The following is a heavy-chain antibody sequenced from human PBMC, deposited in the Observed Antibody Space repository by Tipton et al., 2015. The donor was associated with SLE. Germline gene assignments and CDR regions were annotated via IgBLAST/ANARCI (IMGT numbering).Heavy chain of an antibody. D-gene: IGHD4-17*01. CDR1: GGSITSHY. J-gene: IGHJ4*02. V-gene: IGHV4-59*11. CDR2: IYYTGNT. Sequence: TLSLTCTVSGGSITSHYWSWIRQPPGKGLEWIGYIYYTGNTNYNPSLKSRVTVSVDTSKNQFSLKLTSVTAADTAVYYCARAQHGDYADYWGQGTLVTVSS. CDR3: ARAQHGDYADY.